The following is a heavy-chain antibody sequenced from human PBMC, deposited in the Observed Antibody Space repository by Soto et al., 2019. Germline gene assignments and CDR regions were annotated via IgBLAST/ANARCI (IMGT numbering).Heavy chain of an antibody. D-gene: IGHD3-22*01. Sequence: QLQLQESGSGLVKPSQTLSLTCAVSGGSISSGGYSWSWIRQPPGKGLEWIGYIYHSGSTYYNPSLKRRVTISVDRSKNQFSLKLSSVTAADTAVYYCATYYDSSGYYDYWGQGTLVTVSS. V-gene: IGHV4-30-2*01. J-gene: IGHJ4*02. CDR3: ATYYDSSGYYDY. CDR1: GGSISSGGYS. CDR2: IYHSGST.